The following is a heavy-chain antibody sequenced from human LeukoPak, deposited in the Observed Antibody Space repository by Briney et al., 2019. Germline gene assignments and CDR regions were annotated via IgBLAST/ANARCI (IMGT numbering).Heavy chain of an antibody. J-gene: IGHJ4*02. D-gene: IGHD2-21*02. CDR3: ARGSDWRTLDY. CDR2: ITSSGTYI. Sequence: GGSLRLSCAASGFTFSDYSMNWVRQAPGKGLEWVSSITSSGTYIYYADSVKGRFTISRDNAKNSLYLQMNSLRAGDTAVYYCARGSDWRTLDYWGQGTLVTVSS. V-gene: IGHV3-21*01. CDR1: GFTFSDYS.